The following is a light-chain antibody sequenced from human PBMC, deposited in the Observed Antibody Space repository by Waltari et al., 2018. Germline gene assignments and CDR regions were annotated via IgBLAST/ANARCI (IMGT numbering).Light chain of an antibody. CDR1: QGISSH. Sequence: DIQLTQSPSFLSASVGDRVTIACWASQGISSHLAWYQQKPGNAPKLLIYPASTLQSGVPSRFGGSGSGTEFTLTISSLQPEDFATYYCQQVIFYPLTFGGGTKVDIK. V-gene: IGKV1-9*01. CDR2: PAS. J-gene: IGKJ4*01. CDR3: QQVIFYPLT.